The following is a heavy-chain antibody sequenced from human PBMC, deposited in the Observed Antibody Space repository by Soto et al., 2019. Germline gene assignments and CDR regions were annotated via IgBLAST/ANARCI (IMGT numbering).Heavy chain of an antibody. J-gene: IGHJ6*02. CDR1: GGTFSSYA. D-gene: IGHD3-3*01. CDR2: INPIFGTA. Sequence: SVKVSCKASGGTFSSYAISWVRQAPGQGLEWMGGINPIFGTANYAQKFQGRVTITADKSTSTAYMELSSLRSEDTAVYYCARGAYDFWSGYYTWASYYYGMDVWGQGTTVTVSS. V-gene: IGHV1-69*06. CDR3: ARGAYDFWSGYYTWASYYYGMDV.